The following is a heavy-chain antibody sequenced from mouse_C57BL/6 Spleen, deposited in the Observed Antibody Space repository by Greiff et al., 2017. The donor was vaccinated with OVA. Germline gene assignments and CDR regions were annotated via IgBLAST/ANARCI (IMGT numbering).Heavy chain of an antibody. CDR2: IYPGDGDT. CDR3: ARWNDYQFWYFGV. Sequence: VQLQQSGPELVKPGASVKISCKASGYAFSSSWMNWVKQRPGKGLEWIGRIYPGDGDTNYNGKFKGKATLTADKSSSTAYMQLSSLTSEYSAVYFCARWNDYQFWYFGVWGTGTTVTVSS. J-gene: IGHJ1*03. V-gene: IGHV1-82*01. D-gene: IGHD2-4*01. CDR1: GYAFSSSW.